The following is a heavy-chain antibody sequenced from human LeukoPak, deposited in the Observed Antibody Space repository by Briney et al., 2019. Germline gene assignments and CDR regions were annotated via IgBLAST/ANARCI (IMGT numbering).Heavy chain of an antibody. D-gene: IGHD3-22*01. CDR2: ISYDGSNK. Sequence: GRSLRLSCAASGFTFSSHGMHWVRQAPGKGLEWVALISYDGSNKYYADSVKGRFTISRDNSKNTLYLQMNSLRAEDTAVYYCARDQTPLYYYDSSGYYLTKGPFDYWGQGTLVTVSS. J-gene: IGHJ4*02. V-gene: IGHV3-30*03. CDR3: ARDQTPLYYYDSSGYYLTKGPFDY. CDR1: GFTFSSHG.